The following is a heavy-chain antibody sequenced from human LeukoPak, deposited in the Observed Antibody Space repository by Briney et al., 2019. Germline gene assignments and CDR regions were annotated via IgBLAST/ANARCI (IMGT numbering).Heavy chain of an antibody. D-gene: IGHD6-19*01. CDR1: GFTFTSYA. CDR3: ARDRPPFARIAVAGIDY. V-gene: IGHV3-23*01. CDR2: ISGNGGST. J-gene: IGHJ4*02. Sequence: GGSLRLSCAASGFTFTSYAVSWVRQAPGKGLEWVSSISGNGGSTYYADSVKGRFTISRDNSKNTLYLQMNSLRAEDTAVYYCARDRPPFARIAVAGIDYWGQGTLVTVSS.